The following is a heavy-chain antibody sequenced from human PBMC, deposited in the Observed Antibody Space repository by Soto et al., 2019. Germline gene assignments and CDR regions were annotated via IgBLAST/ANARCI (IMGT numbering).Heavy chain of an antibody. CDR3: ARQSPDYLGSVGWFDP. Sequence: XTLSLPCTVSGGSVSSSSYYWVWIRQPPGKGLEWIGSIYYSGTTYYNPSLKSRVTISVDTSKNQFSLKLRSVTAADTAVYYCARQSPDYLGSVGWFDPWGQGTLGTVS. CDR1: GGSVSSSSYY. D-gene: IGHD1-26*01. V-gene: IGHV4-39*01. CDR2: IYYSGTT. J-gene: IGHJ5*02.